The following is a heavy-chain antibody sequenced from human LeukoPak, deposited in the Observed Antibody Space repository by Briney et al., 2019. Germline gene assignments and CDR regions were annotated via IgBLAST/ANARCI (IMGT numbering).Heavy chain of an antibody. CDR3: ARMTPYDYAWGNYRYYFDY. Sequence: GASVKVSCKASGYTFTSYGISWVRQAPGQGLEWMGIINPSGGSTSYVQKFQGRVTMTRDMSTSTVYMELSSLRSEDTAVYYCARMTPYDYAWGNYRYYFDYWGQGTLVTVSS. J-gene: IGHJ4*02. CDR1: GYTFTSYG. CDR2: INPSGGST. V-gene: IGHV1-46*01. D-gene: IGHD3-16*02.